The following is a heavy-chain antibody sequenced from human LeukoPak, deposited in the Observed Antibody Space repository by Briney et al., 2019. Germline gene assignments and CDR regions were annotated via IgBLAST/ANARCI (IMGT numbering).Heavy chain of an antibody. CDR2: ISAYNGNT. CDR1: GYTFTSYG. V-gene: IGHV1-18*01. Sequence: RASVKVSCKASGYTFTSYGISWVRQAPGQGLEWMGWISAYNGNTNYAQKLQGRVTMTRDTSTSTVYMELSSLRSEDTAVYYCARVGDIVVVPAAMDYWGQGTLVTVSS. D-gene: IGHD2-2*01. CDR3: ARVGDIVVVPAAMDY. J-gene: IGHJ4*02.